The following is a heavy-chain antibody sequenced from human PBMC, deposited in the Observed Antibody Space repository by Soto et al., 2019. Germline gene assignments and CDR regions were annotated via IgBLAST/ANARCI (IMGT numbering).Heavy chain of an antibody. D-gene: IGHD3-3*01. CDR3: ARPYYAYWSGPAQYSYMDV. Sequence: ASVKVSCKASGYTFTSYDINWVRQTTGQGLEWMGWMNPKSGNAGYAQKFQGRVTMTRNTSISTAYMELSSLRSDDTAVYYCARPYYAYWSGPAQYSYMDVWGKGTTVTVS. CDR2: MNPKSGNA. V-gene: IGHV1-8*01. J-gene: IGHJ6*03. CDR1: GYTFTSYD.